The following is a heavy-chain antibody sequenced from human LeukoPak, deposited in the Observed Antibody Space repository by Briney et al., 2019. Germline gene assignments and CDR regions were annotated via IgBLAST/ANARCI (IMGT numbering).Heavy chain of an antibody. J-gene: IGHJ4*02. D-gene: IGHD2-21*02. CDR1: GGSISSYY. Sequence: SETLSLTCTVSGGSISSYYWSWIRQPAGKGLEWIGRIYTSGSTNYNPSLKSRVTMSVDTSKNQFSLKLSSVTAADTAVYYCARAAYCGGDCYSFDYWGQGTLVTVSS. V-gene: IGHV4-4*07. CDR3: ARAAYCGGDCYSFDY. CDR2: IYTSGST.